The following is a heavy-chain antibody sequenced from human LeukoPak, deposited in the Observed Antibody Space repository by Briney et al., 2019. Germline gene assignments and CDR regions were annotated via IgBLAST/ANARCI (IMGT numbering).Heavy chain of an antibody. V-gene: IGHV1-46*01. Sequence: ASVKVSCKASGYTFTSYYIHWVRQAPGQGLEWMGIINPSGGSTSYAQKFQGRVTMTRDTSTSTVYMELSSLRSEDTAVYYCARVQKGVHYLDYWGQGTLVTVSS. CDR3: ARVQKGVHYLDY. CDR2: INPSGGST. D-gene: IGHD3-10*01. CDR1: GYTFTSYY. J-gene: IGHJ4*02.